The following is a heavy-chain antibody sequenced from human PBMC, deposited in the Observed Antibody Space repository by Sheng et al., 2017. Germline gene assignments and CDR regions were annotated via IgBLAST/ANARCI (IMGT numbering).Heavy chain of an antibody. CDR2: IYYSGST. CDR1: GGSISSGGYY. D-gene: IGHD3-22*01. Sequence: QVQLQESGPGLVKPSQTLSLTCNVSGGSISSGGYYWSWIRQHPGKGLEWIGYIYYSGSTYYNPSLKSRVTISVDTSKNQFSLKLSSVTAADTAVYYCARDSSYYDSSGYYVDAFDIWGQGTMVT. CDR3: ARDSSYYDSSGYYVDAFDI. J-gene: IGHJ3*02. V-gene: IGHV4-31*03.